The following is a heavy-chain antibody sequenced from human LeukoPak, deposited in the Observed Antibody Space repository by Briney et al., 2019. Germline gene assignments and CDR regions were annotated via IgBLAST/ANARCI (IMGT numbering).Heavy chain of an antibody. Sequence: PGGSQRLSCAASGFTFSSYGMHWVRQAPGKGLEWVAVIWYDGSNKYYADSVKGRFTISRDNSKNTLYLQMNSLRAEDTAVYYCARGSRFGIVVVVAAGGMDVWGQGTTVTVSS. D-gene: IGHD2-15*01. J-gene: IGHJ6*02. CDR1: GFTFSSYG. CDR3: ARGSRFGIVVVVAAGGMDV. V-gene: IGHV3-33*01. CDR2: IWYDGSNK.